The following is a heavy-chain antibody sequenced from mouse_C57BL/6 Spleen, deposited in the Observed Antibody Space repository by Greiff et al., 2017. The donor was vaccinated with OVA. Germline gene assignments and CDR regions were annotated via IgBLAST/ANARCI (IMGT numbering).Heavy chain of an antibody. D-gene: IGHD1-1*01. CDR1: GYAFSSSW. Sequence: VQLQQSGPELVKPGASVKISCKASGYAFSSSWMNWVKQRPGKGLEWIGRIYPGDGDTNYNGKFKGKATLTADKSSSTAYMQLSSLTSEDSAVYFCAKGATVVATGNYFDYWGQGTTLTVSS. CDR2: IYPGDGDT. J-gene: IGHJ2*01. V-gene: IGHV1-82*01. CDR3: AKGATVVATGNYFDY.